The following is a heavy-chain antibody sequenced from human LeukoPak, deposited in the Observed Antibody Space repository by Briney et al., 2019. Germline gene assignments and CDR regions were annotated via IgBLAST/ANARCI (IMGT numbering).Heavy chain of an antibody. Sequence: GGSLRHFCAASGFSVSNNYISWVRQAPGKGLEWVSVIYSGGSTKYADSVKARFTISRDNSKNTVYLQMNSLRAEDTAVYFCARATLDNWGQRILVTFSS. J-gene: IGHJ4*02. CDR1: GFSVSNNY. CDR3: ARATLDN. V-gene: IGHV3-53*01. CDR2: IYSGGST.